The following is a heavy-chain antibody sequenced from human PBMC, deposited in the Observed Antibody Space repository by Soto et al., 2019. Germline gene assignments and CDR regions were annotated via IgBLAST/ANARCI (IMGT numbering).Heavy chain of an antibody. D-gene: IGHD6-13*01. CDR1: GGSFSSNT. CDR2: IIPILGIA. J-gene: IGHJ5*02. CDR3: ARGDRGGIRFDP. Sequence: VKATSTAPGGSFSSNTSSWVRQAPGQGLEWMGRIIPILGIANYAQKFQGRVTITADKSTSTAYMELSSLRSEDTAVYYCARGDRGGIRFDPWGQGTLVTVSS. V-gene: IGHV1-69*02.